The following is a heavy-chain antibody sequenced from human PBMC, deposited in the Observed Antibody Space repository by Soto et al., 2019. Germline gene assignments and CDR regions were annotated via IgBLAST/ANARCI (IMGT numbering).Heavy chain of an antibody. D-gene: IGHD3-10*01. CDR2: ISYDGSNK. CDR1: GFTFSSYA. Sequence: VQLVESGGGVVQPGRSLRLSCAASGFTFSSYAMHWVRQAPGKGLEWVAVISYDGSNKYYADSVKGRFTISRDNSKNTLYLQMNSLRAEDTAVYYCARVVGSSRPLQYYYYGMDVWGQGTTVTVSS. J-gene: IGHJ6*02. CDR3: ARVVGSSRPLQYYYYGMDV. V-gene: IGHV3-30-3*01.